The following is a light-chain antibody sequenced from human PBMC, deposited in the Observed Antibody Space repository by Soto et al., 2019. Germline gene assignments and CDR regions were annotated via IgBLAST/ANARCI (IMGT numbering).Light chain of an antibody. CDR2: KAS. J-gene: IGKJ1*01. Sequence: DIQMTQSPSTLSASVGDRVTITCRASQSISSWLAWYQQKPGKAPKLLIYKASSLESGVLSRFSGSGSGTEFTLTISSLQPDDFATYYCQQSWTFGQGTKVEIK. V-gene: IGKV1-5*03. CDR3: QQSWT. CDR1: QSISSW.